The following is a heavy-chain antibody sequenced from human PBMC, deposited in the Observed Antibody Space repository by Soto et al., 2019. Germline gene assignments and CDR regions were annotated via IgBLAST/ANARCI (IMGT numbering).Heavy chain of an antibody. D-gene: IGHD3-16*02. CDR2: ISAYNGNT. V-gene: IGHV1-18*01. CDR1: GYTFTSYG. Sequence: GASVKVSCKASGYTFTSYGISWVRQAPGQGLEWMGWISAYNGNTNYAQKLQGRVTMTTDTSTSTAYMELRSLRSDDTAVYYCARDRYDYIWGSYRSPFDYWGQGTLVTVSS. CDR3: ARDRYDYIWGSYRSPFDY. J-gene: IGHJ4*02.